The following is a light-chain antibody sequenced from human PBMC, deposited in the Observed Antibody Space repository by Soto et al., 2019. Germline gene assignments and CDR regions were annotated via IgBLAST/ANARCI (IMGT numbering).Light chain of an antibody. CDR2: YNR. Sequence: VLTQPPSVSVAPGKTARITCGGDNIESKTVHWYQQRPGQAPVLVIYYNRDRPSGIPERFSGSNSGNTATLTISRVEAGDEADYYCQVWLASSDHWVFGGGTKLTVL. J-gene: IGLJ3*02. CDR1: NIESKT. V-gene: IGLV3-21*04. CDR3: QVWLASSDHWV.